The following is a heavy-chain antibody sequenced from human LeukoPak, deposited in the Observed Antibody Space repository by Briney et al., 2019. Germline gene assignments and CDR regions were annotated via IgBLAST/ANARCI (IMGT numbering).Heavy chain of an antibody. Sequence: GGSLRLSCAASGFTFSSYAMHWVRQAPGKGLEWVAVISYDGSNKYYADSVKGRFTISRDNSKNTLYLQMNSLRAEDTAEYYCARGTIAAAGRFDYWGQGTLVTVSS. J-gene: IGHJ4*02. CDR2: ISYDGSNK. CDR3: ARGTIAAAGRFDY. CDR1: GFTFSSYA. V-gene: IGHV3-30*04. D-gene: IGHD6-13*01.